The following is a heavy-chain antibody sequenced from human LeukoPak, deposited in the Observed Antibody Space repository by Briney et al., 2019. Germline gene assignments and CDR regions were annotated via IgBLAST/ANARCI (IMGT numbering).Heavy chain of an antibody. D-gene: IGHD3-10*01. J-gene: IGHJ6*03. Sequence: ASVKVSCKASGYTFTGYYMHWVRQAPGQGLEWMGWISAYNGNTNYAQKLQGRVTMTTDTSTSTAYMELRSLRSDDTAVYYCAREAYDSGNFRTDYYYMDVWGIGTTVTVSS. CDR2: ISAYNGNT. CDR1: GYTFTGYY. V-gene: IGHV1-18*04. CDR3: AREAYDSGNFRTDYYYMDV.